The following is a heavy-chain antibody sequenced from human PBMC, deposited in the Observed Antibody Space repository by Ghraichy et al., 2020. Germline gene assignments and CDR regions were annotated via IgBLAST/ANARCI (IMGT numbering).Heavy chain of an antibody. Sequence: SVKVSCKASGGTFSSYAISWVRQAPGQGLEWMGGIIPIFGTANYAQKFQGRVTITADESTSTAYMELSSLRSEDTAVYYCAREVFVETGGTIFGEPSRYYGMDVWGQGTTVTVSS. CDR3: AREVFVETGGTIFGEPSRYYGMDV. V-gene: IGHV1-69*13. CDR1: GGTFSSYA. D-gene: IGHD3-3*01. CDR2: IIPIFGTA. J-gene: IGHJ6*02.